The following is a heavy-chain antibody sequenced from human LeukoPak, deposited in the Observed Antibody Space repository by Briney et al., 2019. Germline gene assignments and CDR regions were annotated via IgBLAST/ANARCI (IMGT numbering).Heavy chain of an antibody. CDR3: ASGLDLGSSSVEYYYYYYMDV. CDR2: IIPIFGTA. D-gene: IGHD6-6*01. CDR1: GGTFSSYA. V-gene: IGHV1-69*05. J-gene: IGHJ6*03. Sequence: SVKVSCKASGGTFSSYAISWVRQAPGQGLEWMGGIIPIFGTANYAQKFQGRVTITTDESTSTAYMELSSLRSEDTAVYYCASGLDLGSSSVEYYYYYYMDVWGKGTTVTVSS.